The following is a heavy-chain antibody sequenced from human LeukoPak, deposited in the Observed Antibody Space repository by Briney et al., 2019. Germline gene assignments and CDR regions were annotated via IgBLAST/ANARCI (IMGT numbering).Heavy chain of an antibody. Sequence: PSETLSLTCAVYGGSFSGYYWSWIRQPPGKGLEWIGEINHSGSSNYNPSLKSRVTISVDTSKNQFSLKLSSVTAADTAVYYCARGRITMVRGARAGYYFDYWGQGTLVTVSS. CDR2: INHSGSS. CDR3: ARGRITMVRGARAGYYFDY. J-gene: IGHJ4*02. CDR1: GGSFSGYY. D-gene: IGHD3-10*01. V-gene: IGHV4-34*01.